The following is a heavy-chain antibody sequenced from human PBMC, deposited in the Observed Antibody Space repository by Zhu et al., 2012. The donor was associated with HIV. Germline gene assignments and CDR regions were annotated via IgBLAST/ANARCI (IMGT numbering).Heavy chain of an antibody. CDR1: GGSISSYY. V-gene: IGHV4-4*09. CDR2: IYTNGST. CDR3: ARLEYFYDSSGYYYEYLQH. Sequence: QVQLQGSGPGLVKPSETLSLTCTVSGGSISSYYWSWIRQPPGKGLEWIGYIYTNGSTNYNPSLKSRVTISLDTSKNQFSLKLSSVTAADTAVYYCARLEYFYDSSGYYYEYLQHWGQGTLVTVSS. D-gene: IGHD3-22*01. J-gene: IGHJ1*01.